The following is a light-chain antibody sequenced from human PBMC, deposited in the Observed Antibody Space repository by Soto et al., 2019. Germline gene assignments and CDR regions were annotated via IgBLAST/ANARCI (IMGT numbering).Light chain of an antibody. CDR2: KAS. J-gene: IGKJ1*01. CDR3: QQYNSHPWT. V-gene: IGKV1-5*03. CDR1: QSIGTW. Sequence: DIQMTQFPSTLSASVGDRVTITCRASQSIGTWLAWHQQKPGRVPKLLIYKASDLQNGVPSRFSGSGSGTEFTLAITSLQPEDFATYYYQQYNSHPWTFGQGTKVEIK.